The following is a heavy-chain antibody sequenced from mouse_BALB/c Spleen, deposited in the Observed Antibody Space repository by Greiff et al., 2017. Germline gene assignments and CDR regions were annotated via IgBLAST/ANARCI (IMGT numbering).Heavy chain of an antibody. CDR3: GTTEEGAWFAY. V-gene: IGHV3-2*02. Sequence: EVQLQESGPGLVKPSQSLSLTCTVTGYSITSDYAWNWIRQFPGNKLEWMGYISYSGSTSYNPSLKSRISITRDTSKNQFFLQLNSVTTEDTATYYCGTTEEGAWFAYWGQGTLVTVSA. CDR2: ISYSGST. CDR1: GYSITSDYA. J-gene: IGHJ3*01. D-gene: IGHD1-1*01.